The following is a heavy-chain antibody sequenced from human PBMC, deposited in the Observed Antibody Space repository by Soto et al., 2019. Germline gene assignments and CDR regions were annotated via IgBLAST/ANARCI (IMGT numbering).Heavy chain of an antibody. D-gene: IGHD3-16*01. J-gene: IGHJ3*02. V-gene: IGHV1-69*18. CDR2: IIPIFGTP. Sequence: QVQLEQSGAEVKRPGSSVKVSCKTSGGNFNPYPISWVRQAPGHRLEWMGKIIPIFGTPDYAQKFQGRVTINADGATTTVYMELRSLKSDDSAVYYCARDSRLWGSTGWKRENLFDIWGQGTMVTVSS. CDR3: ARDSRLWGSTGWKRENLFDI. CDR1: GGNFNPYP.